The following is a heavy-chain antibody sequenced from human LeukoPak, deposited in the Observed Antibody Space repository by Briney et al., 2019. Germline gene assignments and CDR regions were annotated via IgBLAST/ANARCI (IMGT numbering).Heavy chain of an antibody. CDR2: ISSSSSYI. J-gene: IGHJ4*02. CDR1: GLTFSSYS. Sequence: GGSLRLSCAASGLTFSSYSMNWVRQAPGKGLEWVSSISSSSSYIYYADSVKGRFTISRDNAKNSLYLQMNSLRAEDTALYYCAKSMTTVVTNPYFDYWGQGTLVTVSS. D-gene: IGHD4-23*01. V-gene: IGHV3-21*04. CDR3: AKSMTTVVTNPYFDY.